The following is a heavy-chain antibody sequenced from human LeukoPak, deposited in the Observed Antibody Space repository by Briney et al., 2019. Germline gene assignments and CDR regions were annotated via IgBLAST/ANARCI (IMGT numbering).Heavy chain of an antibody. CDR1: GYTFTSYG. D-gene: IGHD3-16*01. J-gene: IGHJ6*03. Sequence: ASVKVSCKASGYTFTSYGISWVRQAPGQGLEWMGWISAYNGNTNYAQKLQGRVTMTTDTSTSTAYMELRSLRSDDTAVYYCARGESYYDYVWGSYSYYYMDVWGKGTTVTVSS. V-gene: IGHV1-18*01. CDR2: ISAYNGNT. CDR3: ARGESYYDYVWGSYSYYYMDV.